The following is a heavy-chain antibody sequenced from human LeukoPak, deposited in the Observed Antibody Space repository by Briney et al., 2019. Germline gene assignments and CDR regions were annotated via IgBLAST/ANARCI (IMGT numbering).Heavy chain of an antibody. J-gene: IGHJ4*02. V-gene: IGHV3-21*01. CDR3: ARVSRYCSSTSCPKDY. Sequence: PGGSLRLSCAASGFTFSSYSMNWVRQAPGKGLEWVSSISSSSSYIYYADSVKGRFTISRDNAKNSLYLQMNSLRAEDTAVYYCARVSRYCSSTSCPKDYWGQGTLVTVSS. CDR2: ISSSSSYI. D-gene: IGHD2-2*01. CDR1: GFTFSSYS.